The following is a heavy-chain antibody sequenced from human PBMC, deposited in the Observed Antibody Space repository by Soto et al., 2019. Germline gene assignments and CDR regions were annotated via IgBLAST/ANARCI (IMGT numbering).Heavy chain of an antibody. J-gene: IGHJ4*02. D-gene: IGHD3-22*01. Sequence: AAVKVSCKASGYTFTDYPIHWVRQAPGQRLEWMGWINADSGDTKYSHKFQGRVIVTRDTSASTAYMELSSLRSEDTAIYYCARDNYDTTCYPLDYWGQGTLVTVSS. CDR3: ARDNYDTTCYPLDY. V-gene: IGHV1-3*01. CDR2: INADSGDT. CDR1: GYTFTDYP.